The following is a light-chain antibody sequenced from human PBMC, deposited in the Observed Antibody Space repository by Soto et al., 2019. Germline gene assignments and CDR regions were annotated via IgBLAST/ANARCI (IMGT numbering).Light chain of an antibody. Sequence: DIQMTQSPSSLSPSVGDRVTITCRASQGISIYLAWFQQKPGKAPKSLIYAASTLQSGVPSKLIGRRSGTDFTLTICSLRPEDFATYYCQQYNTWPRTFGQGTKVEVK. CDR3: QQYNTWPRT. V-gene: IGKV1-16*02. CDR2: AAS. CDR1: QGISIY. J-gene: IGKJ1*01.